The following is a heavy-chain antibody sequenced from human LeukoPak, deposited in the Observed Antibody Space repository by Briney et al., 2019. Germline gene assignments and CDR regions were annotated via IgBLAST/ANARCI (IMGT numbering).Heavy chain of an antibody. D-gene: IGHD6-19*01. V-gene: IGHV7-4-1*02. Sequence: ASVKVSCKASGYTFTSYAMNWVRQAPGQGLEWMGWINTNTGNSTYAQGFTGRFVFSLDTSVSTAYLQISSLKAEDTAVYYCARDRQTIAVAGINWFDPWGQGTLVTVSS. CDR1: GYTFTSYA. CDR3: ARDRQTIAVAGINWFDP. J-gene: IGHJ5*02. CDR2: INTNTGNS.